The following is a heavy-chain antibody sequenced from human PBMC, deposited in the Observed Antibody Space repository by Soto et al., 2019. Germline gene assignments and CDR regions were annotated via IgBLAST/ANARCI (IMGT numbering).Heavy chain of an antibody. D-gene: IGHD2-2*02. Sequence: GFLRLSWAPAGFPFGDFGMDWLRQAPGRGLEWVAVISHDGSDKFYADSVKARFTISRDNSKNTLYLQMSGLRAEDTAVYYCAKSPDFLCSSANCYRYYFDYWSQGTLVTVSS. J-gene: IGHJ4*02. CDR3: AKSPDFLCSSANCYRYYFDY. CDR1: GFPFGDFG. CDR2: ISHDGSDK. V-gene: IGHV3-30*18.